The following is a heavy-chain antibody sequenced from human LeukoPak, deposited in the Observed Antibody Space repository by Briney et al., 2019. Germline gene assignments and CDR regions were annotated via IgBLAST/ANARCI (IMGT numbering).Heavy chain of an antibody. J-gene: IGHJ4*02. D-gene: IGHD2-2*01. CDR3: ARGRGSSW. Sequence: GGSLRLSCAASGFTFSSYEMNGVRQAPGKGLEWVSYISSSGSTIYYADSVKGRFTISRDNAENSLYLQMKRLSTEDTAVYYWARGRGSSWWGQGTLVTVSS. CDR2: ISSSGSTI. CDR1: GFTFSSYE. V-gene: IGHV3-48*03.